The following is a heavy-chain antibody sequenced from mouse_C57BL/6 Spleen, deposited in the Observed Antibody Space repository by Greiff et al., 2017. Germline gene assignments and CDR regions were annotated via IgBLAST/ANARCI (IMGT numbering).Heavy chain of an antibody. CDR3: AREENYYAMDY. Sequence: QVHVKQSGAELVKPGASVKISCKASGYAFSSYWMNWVKQRPGKGLEWIGQIYPGDGDTNYNGKFKGKATLTADKSSSTAYMQLSSLTSEDAAVYCCAREENYYAMDYWGQGTSVTVSS. CDR1: GYAFSSYW. V-gene: IGHV1-80*01. J-gene: IGHJ4*01. CDR2: IYPGDGDT.